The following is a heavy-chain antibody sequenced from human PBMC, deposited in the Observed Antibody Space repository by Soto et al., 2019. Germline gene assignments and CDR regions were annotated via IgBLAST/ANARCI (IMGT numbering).Heavy chain of an antibody. Sequence: EVQLVESGGGLVQPGGSLSLSCAASGFTFSNYWMSWVRQTPGKGLEWVANIKQDGSEKYYVDSVKGRFTISRDNAKNSLYLQMNRLRAEDTAVYYCARDFSIAESHLYYYSMDVWGQGTTVTVSS. CDR3: ARDFSIAESHLYYYSMDV. CDR1: GFTFSNYW. D-gene: IGHD6-6*01. V-gene: IGHV3-7*01. J-gene: IGHJ6*02. CDR2: IKQDGSEK.